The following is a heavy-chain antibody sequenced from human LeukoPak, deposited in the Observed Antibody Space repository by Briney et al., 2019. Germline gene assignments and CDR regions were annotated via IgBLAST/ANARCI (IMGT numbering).Heavy chain of an antibody. CDR2: IKQDGSEK. J-gene: IGHJ4*02. CDR1: GFTFSSYS. Sequence: PGGSLRLSCAASGFTFSSYSMNWVRQAPGKGLEWVATIKQDGSEKYYVDSVKGRFTVSRDNAKNSLYLLMNSLGAEDTAMYYCARLSGETTIFDYWGQGTLVTVSS. CDR3: ARLSGETTIFDY. V-gene: IGHV3-7*01. D-gene: IGHD5-12*01.